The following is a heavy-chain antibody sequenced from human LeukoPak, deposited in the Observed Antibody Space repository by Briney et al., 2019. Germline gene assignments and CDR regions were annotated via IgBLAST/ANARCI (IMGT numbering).Heavy chain of an antibody. CDR3: ARVKEYGGYFYYMDV. D-gene: IGHD4-23*01. J-gene: IGHJ6*03. CDR1: GGTFSSYA. CDR2: IIPIFGTA. V-gene: IGHV1-69*06. Sequence: SVKVSCKASGGTFSSYAISWVRQAPGQGLEWMGGIIPIFGTANYAQKFQGRVTITADKSTSTAYMELSSLRSEDTAVYYCARVKEYGGYFYYMDVWGKGTTVTVSS.